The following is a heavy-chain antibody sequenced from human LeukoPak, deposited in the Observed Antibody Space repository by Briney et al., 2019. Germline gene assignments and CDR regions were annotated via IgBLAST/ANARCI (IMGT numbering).Heavy chain of an antibody. CDR1: GFTFSSYA. CDR2: IRYDGSNK. V-gene: IGHV3-30*02. D-gene: IGHD2-2*01. CDR3: ARQDMEVPAATPDY. Sequence: GGSLRLSCAASGFTFSSYAMSWVRQAPGKGLEWVAFIRYDGSNKYYADSVKGRFTISRDNSKNTLYLQMNSLRAEDTAVYYCARQDMEVPAATPDYWGQGTLVTVSS. J-gene: IGHJ4*02.